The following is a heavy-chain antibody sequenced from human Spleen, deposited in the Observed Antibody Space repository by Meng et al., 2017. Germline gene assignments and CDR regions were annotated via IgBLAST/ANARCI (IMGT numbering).Heavy chain of an antibody. CDR2: ISTSSTFI. CDR1: GFTFSSYA. Sequence: GESLKISCEASGFTFSSYAMNWVRQAPGKGLEWTSSISTSSTFIHYAVSVKGRFTISRDNAKNSLYLQMNSLRAEDTAVYYCARDHDSSGYYYYYYGMDVWGQGTTVTVSS. CDR3: ARDHDSSGYYYYYYGMDV. D-gene: IGHD3-22*01. J-gene: IGHJ6*02. V-gene: IGHV3-21*01.